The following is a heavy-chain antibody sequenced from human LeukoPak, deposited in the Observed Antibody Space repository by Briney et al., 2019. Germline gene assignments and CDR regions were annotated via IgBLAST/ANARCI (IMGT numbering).Heavy chain of an antibody. V-gene: IGHV3-7*03. CDR1: GFSFSSHW. CDR3: VRDGVRDGLYFDY. Sequence: GGSLRLSCAASGFSFSSHWMSWVRQAPGKGLEWVANINQDGRESQYVDSVKCRFTISTDNANNSLYLQMTSLRAEDTAVYYCVRDGVRDGLYFDYWGQGTLVTVSS. CDR2: INQDGRES. J-gene: IGHJ4*02. D-gene: IGHD5-24*01.